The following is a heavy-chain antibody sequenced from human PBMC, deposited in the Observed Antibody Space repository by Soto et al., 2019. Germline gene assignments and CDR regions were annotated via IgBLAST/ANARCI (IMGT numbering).Heavy chain of an antibody. CDR2: IWYDGSNK. Sequence: QVQLVESGGGVVQPGRSLRLSCAASGFTFSSYGMHWVRQAPGKGLEWVAVIWYDGSNKYYADSVKGRFTISRDNSKNTLYLQMKRLGAEDTAVYYCTSCGIAAGDYWGQGTLVTVSS. CDR1: GFTFSSYG. CDR3: TSCGIAAGDY. V-gene: IGHV3-33*01. D-gene: IGHD6-13*01. J-gene: IGHJ4*02.